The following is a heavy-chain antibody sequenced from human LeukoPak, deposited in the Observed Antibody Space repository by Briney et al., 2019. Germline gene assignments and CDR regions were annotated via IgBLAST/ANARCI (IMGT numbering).Heavy chain of an antibody. J-gene: IGHJ4*02. Sequence: PSETLSLTCAVSGVSISSGGYSWRWIRQPPGKGLEWIGYIYHSGSTYYNPSLKSRVTISVDRSKNQFSLKLSFVAAADTAEYYCAREDYDILTSIRGFDYWGQGTLVTVSS. CDR2: IYHSGST. CDR1: GVSISSGGYS. V-gene: IGHV4-30-2*01. CDR3: AREDYDILTSIRGFDY. D-gene: IGHD3-9*01.